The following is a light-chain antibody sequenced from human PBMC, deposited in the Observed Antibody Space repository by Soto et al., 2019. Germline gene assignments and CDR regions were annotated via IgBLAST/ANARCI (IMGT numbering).Light chain of an antibody. CDR2: EVT. J-gene: IGLJ1*01. CDR3: ISYASINTYV. Sequence: QSVLTQPASVSGSPGQSITISCTGTSSDVGGYDYVSWYQQHPGKAPKLMIYEVTNRPSGVSNRFSGSKSGNTASLTISGLQAEDESDYYCISYASINTYVFGTGTKLTVL. V-gene: IGLV2-14*01. CDR1: SSDVGGYDY.